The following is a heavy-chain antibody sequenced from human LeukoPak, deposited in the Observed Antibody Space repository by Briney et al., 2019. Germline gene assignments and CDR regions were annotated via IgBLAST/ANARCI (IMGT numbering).Heavy chain of an antibody. CDR2: INPNSGGT. CDR3: ARDSHEVWVLGWLSPSTYYYYYMDV. D-gene: IGHD3-3*01. V-gene: IGHV1-2*02. Sequence: ASVKVSCKASGYTFTGYYMHWVRQAPGQGLEWMGWINPNSGGTNYAQKFQGRVTMTRDTSISTAYMELSRLRSDDTAVYYCARDSHEVWVLGWLSPSTYYYYYMDVWGKGTTVTVSS. J-gene: IGHJ6*03. CDR1: GYTFTGYY.